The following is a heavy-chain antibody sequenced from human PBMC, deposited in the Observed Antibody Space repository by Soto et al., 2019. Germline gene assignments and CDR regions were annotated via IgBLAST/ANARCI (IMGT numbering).Heavy chain of an antibody. CDR3: VRGNGYTYGPFDN. J-gene: IGHJ4*02. Sequence: QVQLVESGGGVVQPGRSLRLSCAASGFSFENYGMHWVRQAPGKGLEWVAAIWFNGSERKYGDSVKGRFTISRVNSKNTVFLQMSSLSAEDTAVYYCVRGNGYTYGPFDNWGQGTLVTVSS. V-gene: IGHV3-33*01. CDR2: IWFNGSER. D-gene: IGHD5-18*01. CDR1: GFSFENYG.